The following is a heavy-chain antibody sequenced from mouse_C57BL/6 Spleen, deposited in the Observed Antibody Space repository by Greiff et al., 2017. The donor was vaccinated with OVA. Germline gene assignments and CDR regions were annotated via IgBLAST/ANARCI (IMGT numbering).Heavy chain of an antibody. D-gene: IGHD2-1*01. CDR2: ISSGSSTI. CDR3: ARAGNYRNYFDY. J-gene: IGHJ2*01. CDR1: GFTFSDYG. Sequence: EVKLMESGGGLVKPGGSLKLSCAASGFTFSDYGMHWVRQAPEKGLEWVAYISSGSSTIFYADTVKGRFTISRDNAKNTLFLQMTSLRSEDTAMYYCARAGNYRNYFDYWGQGTTLTVSS. V-gene: IGHV5-17*01.